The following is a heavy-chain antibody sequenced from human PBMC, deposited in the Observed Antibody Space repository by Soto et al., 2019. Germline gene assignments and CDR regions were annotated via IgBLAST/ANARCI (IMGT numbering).Heavy chain of an antibody. CDR1: ESTFRSFY. CDR3: ARTSSSDRLDYSRHFDS. D-gene: IGHD2-21*01. Sequence: GGSLRLSWSASESTFRSFYLSWFRPAPGRGWEWVANIKLDGSEKHYAASVLGRFTLSRDNAENSLYLQMSSLRAADSAVYYCARTSSSDRLDYSRHFDSWGQGTLVTVSS. J-gene: IGHJ4*02. V-gene: IGHV3-7*04. CDR2: IKLDGSEK.